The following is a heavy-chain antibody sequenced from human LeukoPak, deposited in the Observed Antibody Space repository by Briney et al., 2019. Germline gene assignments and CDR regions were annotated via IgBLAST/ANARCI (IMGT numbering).Heavy chain of an antibody. CDR3: KKIVVVIAKRGFDY. CDR1: GFTVSSNE. Sequence: GGSLRLSCAASGFTVSSNEMSWVRQAPGKGLEWVSSISGGSTYYADSRKGRFTISRDNSKNTLHLQMNSLRAEDTAVYYCKKIVVVIAKRGFDYWGQGTLVTVSS. V-gene: IGHV3-38-3*01. J-gene: IGHJ4*02. CDR2: ISGGST. D-gene: IGHD2-21*01.